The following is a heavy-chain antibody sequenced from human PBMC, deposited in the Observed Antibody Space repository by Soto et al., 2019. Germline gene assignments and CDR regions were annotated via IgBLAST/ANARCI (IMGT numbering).Heavy chain of an antibody. D-gene: IGHD3-3*01. CDR3: ARWVQDFSSGPFDY. CDR1: GGSISSSSYY. V-gene: IGHV4-39*07. J-gene: IGHJ4*02. CDR2: IYYSGST. Sequence: SGTLCVTCTVSGGSISSSSYYWGWIRQPPGKGLEWIGSIYYSGSTYYNPSLKSRVTMSVDTSKNHFSLKLSSVNAADTDVYYCARWVQDFSSGPFDYWGQGALVTVSS.